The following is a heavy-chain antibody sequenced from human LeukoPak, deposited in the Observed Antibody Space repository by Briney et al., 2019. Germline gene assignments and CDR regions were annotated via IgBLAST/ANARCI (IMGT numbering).Heavy chain of an antibody. CDR2: ISSSGSTI. J-gene: IGHJ6*04. Sequence: GGFLRLSCAGSGFTFSSYEMNWVRQAPGKGLEWVSYISSSGSTIYYADSVKGRFTISRDNAKNSLYLQMNSLRAEDTAVYYCAELGITMIGGVWGKGTTVTISS. D-gene: IGHD3-10*02. CDR3: AELGITMIGGV. V-gene: IGHV3-48*03. CDR1: GFTFSSYE.